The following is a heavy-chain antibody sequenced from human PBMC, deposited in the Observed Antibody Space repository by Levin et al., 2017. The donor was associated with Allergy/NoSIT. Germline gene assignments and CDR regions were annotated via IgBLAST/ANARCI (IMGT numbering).Heavy chain of an antibody. CDR3: ARLGTGIAAAGTHYAFDI. J-gene: IGHJ3*02. D-gene: IGHD6-13*01. Sequence: ASMKGEGKEEGETGRGEERKGGREDEGEGREGRVCINPHSGGTIYAMKVEFLFTMTRDTSISTAYMELSRLRSDDTAVYYCARLGTGIAAAGTHYAFDIWGQGTMVTVSS. CDR1: GETGRGEE. V-gene: IGHV1-2*02. CDR2: INPHSGGT.